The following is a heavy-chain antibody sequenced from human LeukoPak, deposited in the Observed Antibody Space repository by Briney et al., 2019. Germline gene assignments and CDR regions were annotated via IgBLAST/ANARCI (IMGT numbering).Heavy chain of an antibody. CDR2: IFYSGST. CDR3: AKSIGYGLIDI. V-gene: IGHV4-39*07. J-gene: IGHJ3*02. D-gene: IGHD3-22*01. Sequence: SETLSLTCTVSSGSISTSNYYWGWVRQPPGKALEWIGNIFYSGSTYYSPSLKSRVTISLDTSRNQFSLKLNSVTAADTAVYYCAKSIGYGLIDIWGQGTMVTVSS. CDR1: SGSISTSNYY.